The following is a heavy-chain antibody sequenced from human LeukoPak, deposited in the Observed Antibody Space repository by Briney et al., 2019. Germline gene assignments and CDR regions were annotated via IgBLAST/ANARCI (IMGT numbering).Heavy chain of an antibody. J-gene: IGHJ3*02. CDR3: ARGPYDSSGYYYVPYAFDI. V-gene: IGHV1-69*05. Sequence: GASVKVSCKASGGTFSSYAISWVRQAPGQGLEWMGGIIPIFGTANYAQKFQGRVTITTDESTSTAYMELSSLRSEDTAVYYCARGPYDSSGYYYVPYAFDIWGQGTMVTVSS. CDR2: IIPIFGTA. CDR1: GGTFSSYA. D-gene: IGHD3-22*01.